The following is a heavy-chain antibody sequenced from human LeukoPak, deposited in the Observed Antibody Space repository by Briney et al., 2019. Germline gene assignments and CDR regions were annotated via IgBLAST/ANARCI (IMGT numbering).Heavy chain of an antibody. Sequence: PGGSLRLSCAASGFTFSSYAMHWVRQAPGKGLEWVAVISYDGSNKYYADSVKGRFTISRDNSKNTLYLQMNSLRAEDTAVYYCARDGIRGYYWAFDYWGQGTLVTVSS. J-gene: IGHJ4*02. CDR3: ARDGIRGYYWAFDY. CDR1: GFTFSSYA. CDR2: ISYDGSNK. V-gene: IGHV3-30-3*01. D-gene: IGHD3-22*01.